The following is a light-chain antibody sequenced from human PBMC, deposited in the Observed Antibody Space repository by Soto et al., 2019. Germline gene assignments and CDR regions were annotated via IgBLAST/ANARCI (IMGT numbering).Light chain of an antibody. V-gene: IGKV3-20*01. CDR3: QHYGNTPPSVT. Sequence: EILLTQSPCTLSLSPGERATLSCRASQSLSSSYLVWYQQKPGQAPRLLIYGASSRATGIPDRLSGSGSGTDFTLTISRLEPEDFAVYYCQHYGNTPPSVTFGPGTKVDIK. CDR2: GAS. J-gene: IGKJ3*01. CDR1: QSLSSSY.